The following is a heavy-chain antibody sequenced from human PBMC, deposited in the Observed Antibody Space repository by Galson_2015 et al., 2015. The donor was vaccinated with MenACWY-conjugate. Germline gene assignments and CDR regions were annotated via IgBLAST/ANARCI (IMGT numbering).Heavy chain of an antibody. J-gene: IGHJ4*02. D-gene: IGHD3-22*01. V-gene: IGHV4-39*01. CDR1: GGSIRSTSYY. CDR2: IYYTGGT. Sequence: GGSIRSTSYYWGWIRQPPGKGLEWIASIYYTGGTYYNPSLKSRVTISADTSKNQFSLRLSSVTAADTAVYYCYYDIRQSRGQGALVTVSS. CDR3: YYDIRQS.